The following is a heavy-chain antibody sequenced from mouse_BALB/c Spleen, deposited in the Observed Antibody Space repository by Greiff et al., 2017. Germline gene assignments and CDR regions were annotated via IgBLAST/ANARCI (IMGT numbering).Heavy chain of an antibody. V-gene: IGHV5-6*02. Sequence: EVKLMESGGDLVKPGGSLKLSCAASGFTFSSYGMSWVRQTPDKRLEWVATISSGGSYTYYPDSVKGRFTISRDNAKNTLYLQMSSLKSEDTAMYYCARRGDYDVLDYWGQGTTLTVSS. CDR3: ARRGDYDVLDY. CDR1: GFTFSSYG. D-gene: IGHD2-4*01. CDR2: ISSGGSYT. J-gene: IGHJ2*01.